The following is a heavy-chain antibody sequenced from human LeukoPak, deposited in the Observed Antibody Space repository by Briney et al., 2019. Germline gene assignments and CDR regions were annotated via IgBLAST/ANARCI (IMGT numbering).Heavy chain of an antibody. CDR1: GYTFTGYY. CDR2: INPNSGGT. J-gene: IGHJ4*02. D-gene: IGHD2-2*01. V-gene: IGHV1-2*06. CDR3: ARGDVLGYCSSASCSLNIWDS. Sequence: ASVKVSCKASGYTFTGYYMHWVRKAPGQGLEWMGRINPNSGGTNYVQEFQGRVTMTRDTSSNTAYMELSRLRLDDTAVYYCARGDVLGYCSSASCSLNIWDSWGQGTLVTVSS.